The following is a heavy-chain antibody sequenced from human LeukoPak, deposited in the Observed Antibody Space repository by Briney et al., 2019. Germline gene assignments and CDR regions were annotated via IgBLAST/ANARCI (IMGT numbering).Heavy chain of an antibody. CDR1: GGSFSGYY. D-gene: IGHD3/OR15-3a*01. CDR3: ARQTGSGLFILP. Sequence: SETLSLTCGVYGGSFSGYYWSWIRQPPGKGLEWIGEINHSGNTNYNPSLRSRVTISVDTSKNQFSLKLSSVTAADTAVYYCARQTGSGLFILPGGQGTLVTVSS. CDR2: INHSGNT. J-gene: IGHJ4*02. V-gene: IGHV4-34*01.